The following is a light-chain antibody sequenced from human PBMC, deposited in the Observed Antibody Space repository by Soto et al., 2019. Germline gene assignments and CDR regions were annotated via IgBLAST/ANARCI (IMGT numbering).Light chain of an antibody. CDR1: GYDIGGCNF. CDR3: SSFTSISTYV. Sequence: QSVLTQPASVSGAPGQSITVSWCGTGYDIGGCNFVSWYQHHPGKAPKLIIYDVTHRSSGVSERFSGSKSGFTASLTISGLQAEDESHYYCSSFTSISTYVFGTGTKVTVL. V-gene: IGLV2-14*01. J-gene: IGLJ1*01. CDR2: DVT.